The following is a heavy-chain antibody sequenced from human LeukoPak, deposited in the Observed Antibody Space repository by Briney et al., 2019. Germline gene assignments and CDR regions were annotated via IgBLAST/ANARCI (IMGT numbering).Heavy chain of an antibody. CDR2: IFYTGST. CDR1: GGFISSSSYY. CDR3: ASYKMFYYDSSGYYYGFDY. D-gene: IGHD3-22*01. J-gene: IGHJ4*02. Sequence: SETLSLTCTVFGGFISSSSYYWGWIRQPPGKGLEWIGSIFYTGSTYNNPSLKSRVSISIDTSKNQFALKLSSVTAADTAVYYCASYKMFYYDSSGYYYGFDYWGQGTLVTVSS. V-gene: IGHV4-39*01.